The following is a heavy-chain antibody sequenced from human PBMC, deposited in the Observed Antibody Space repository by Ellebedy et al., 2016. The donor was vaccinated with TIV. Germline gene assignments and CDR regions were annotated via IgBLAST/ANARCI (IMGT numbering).Heavy chain of an antibody. Sequence: GGSLRLXXAASGFTFSSYAMSWVRQAPGRRLGWVSAISGSGGSTHYVDSVRGRFTISRDNSKNTLYLQMTSLRAEDTAVYYCAKAPTAIFAHFYYYYYYMDVWGKGTTVTVSS. D-gene: IGHD2-21*02. CDR1: GFTFSSYA. J-gene: IGHJ6*03. CDR3: AKAPTAIFAHFYYYYYYMDV. V-gene: IGHV3-23*01. CDR2: ISGSGGST.